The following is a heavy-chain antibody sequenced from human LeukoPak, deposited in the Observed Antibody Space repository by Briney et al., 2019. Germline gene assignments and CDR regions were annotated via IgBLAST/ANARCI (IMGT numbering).Heavy chain of an antibody. CDR1: GFTFITYA. Sequence: GALSLPCEPSGFTFITYAMHWARQPPGKGLEWVAVISYDGSNKYYADSVKGRFTISRDNSKNTLYLQMNSLRAEDTAVYYCARGVWSEGYWGQGTLVTVSS. CDR3: ARGVWSEGY. V-gene: IGHV3-30-3*01. CDR2: ISYDGSNK. J-gene: IGHJ4*02. D-gene: IGHD1-26*01.